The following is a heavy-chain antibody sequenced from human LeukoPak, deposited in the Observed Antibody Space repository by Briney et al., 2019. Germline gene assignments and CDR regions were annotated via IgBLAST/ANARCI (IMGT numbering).Heavy chain of an antibody. J-gene: IGHJ6*02. CDR3: ARVSWAVTLHMDV. D-gene: IGHD4-4*01. Sequence: PGGSLRLSCAASGFTFGSYAMSWVRQAPGKGLEWVSVIYSGGSTYYADSVKGRFTISRDNAKNSLYLQMNSLRAEDTAVYYCARVSWAVTLHMDVWGQGTTVTVSS. V-gene: IGHV3-23*03. CDR1: GFTFGSYA. CDR2: IYSGGST.